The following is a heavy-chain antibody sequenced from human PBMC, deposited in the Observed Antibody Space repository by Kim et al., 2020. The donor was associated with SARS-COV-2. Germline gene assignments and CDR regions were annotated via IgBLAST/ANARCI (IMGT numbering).Heavy chain of an antibody. Sequence: ADPVKGRFTLSRGNSKNTVYLQMDSLRAEDTAVYHCAKEGYYGSGSFPDYWGQGTLVTVSS. CDR3: AKEGYYGSGSFPDY. J-gene: IGHJ4*02. V-gene: IGHV3-30*02. D-gene: IGHD3-10*01.